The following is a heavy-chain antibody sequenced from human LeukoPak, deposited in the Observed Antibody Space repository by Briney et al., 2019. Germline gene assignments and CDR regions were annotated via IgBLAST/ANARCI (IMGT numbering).Heavy chain of an antibody. CDR3: ARVPMVRGVNPPYYMDA. D-gene: IGHD3-10*01. V-gene: IGHV1-18*01. J-gene: IGHJ6*03. CDR2: ISAYNGNT. CDR1: GYTFTSYG. Sequence: ASVKVSCKASGYTFTSYGISWVRQAPGQGLEWMGWISAYNGNTNYAQKLQGRVTMTTDTSTSTAYMELRSLRSDDTAVYYCARVPMVRGVNPPYYMDAWGKGTTVTISS.